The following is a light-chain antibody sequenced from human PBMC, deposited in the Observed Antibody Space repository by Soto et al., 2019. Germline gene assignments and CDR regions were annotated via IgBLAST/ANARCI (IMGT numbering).Light chain of an antibody. Sequence: DIQMTQSPSSLSASVGDRITITCQASQDIENCLNWYQQKPGKAPNLLIYDASNLEVGVPSRFSGSGSGTDFTLTISSLQPEDIATYYCHQYDNVPLTFGGGTKVEL. J-gene: IGKJ4*01. CDR3: HQYDNVPLT. CDR1: QDIENC. V-gene: IGKV1-33*01. CDR2: DAS.